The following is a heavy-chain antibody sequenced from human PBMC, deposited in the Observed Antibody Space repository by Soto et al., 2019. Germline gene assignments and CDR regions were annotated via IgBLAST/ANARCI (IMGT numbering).Heavy chain of an antibody. CDR1: GFTFSNFA. CDR3: AKVILGGMDL. J-gene: IGHJ6*02. Sequence: GGSLRLSCVASGFTFSNFAMTWVRQAPGKGLEWVSGISAGGGKTYYADSVKGRFTISRDNSRNTLYLQMNSLRADDTAVYYCAKVILGGMDLWGQGTSVTVSS. V-gene: IGHV3-23*01. CDR2: ISAGGGKT. D-gene: IGHD7-27*01.